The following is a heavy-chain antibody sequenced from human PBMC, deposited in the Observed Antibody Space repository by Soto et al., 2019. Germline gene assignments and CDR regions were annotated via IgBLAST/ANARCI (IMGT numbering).Heavy chain of an antibody. CDR2: IYYSGST. V-gene: IGHV4-59*01. D-gene: IGHD6-13*01. CDR1: VGSISSYY. J-gene: IGHJ4*02. CDR3: ARVVSAAAGPGTLTYYFDY. Sequence: PSETLSLTCTVSVGSISSYYWSWSRQPPGKGLEWIGYIYYSGSTNYNPSLKSRVTISVDTSKNQFSLKLSSVTAADTAVYYCARVVSAAAGPGTLTYYFDYWGQGTLVTVSS.